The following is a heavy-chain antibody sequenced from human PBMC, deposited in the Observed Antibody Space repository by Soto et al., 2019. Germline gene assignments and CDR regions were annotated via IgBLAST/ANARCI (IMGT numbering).Heavy chain of an antibody. J-gene: IGHJ4*02. CDR2: ISGSGGGT. CDR1: GFTFSSYA. Sequence: GGSLRLSCAASGFTFSSYAMSWVRQAPGKGLEWVSAISGSGGGTYYADFVKGRFTISRDNSKDTLYLQMNSLRAEDTALYYCAKELLYSNYIPGYWGQGTLVTVSS. CDR3: AKELLYSNYIPGY. V-gene: IGHV3-23*01. D-gene: IGHD4-4*01.